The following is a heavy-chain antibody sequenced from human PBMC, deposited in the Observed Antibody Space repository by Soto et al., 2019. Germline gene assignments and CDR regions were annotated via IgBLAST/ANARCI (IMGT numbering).Heavy chain of an antibody. CDR1: GFTVSSNY. CDR3: AREGVHNYTEYYFDY. D-gene: IGHD3-10*01. CDR2: IYSGGST. V-gene: IGHV3-53*01. Sequence: GGSLRLSCAASGFTVSSNYMSWVRQAPGKGLEWVSVIYSGGSTYYADSVKGRFTISRDNSKNTLYLQMNSLTAEDTAVYYCAREGVHNYTEYYFDYWGQGTLVTVSS. J-gene: IGHJ4*02.